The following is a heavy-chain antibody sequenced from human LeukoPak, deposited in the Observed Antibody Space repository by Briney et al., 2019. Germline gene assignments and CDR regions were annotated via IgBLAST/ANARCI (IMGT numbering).Heavy chain of an antibody. J-gene: IGHJ6*02. Sequence: PGGSLRLSCAASGFTFSSYLMNWVRQAPGKGLEWVGFIRSKAYGGTTEYAASVKGRFTISRDDSKSIAYLQMNSLKTEDTAVYYCTRDFGSGWVNYYYYGMDVWGQGTTVTVSS. D-gene: IGHD6-19*01. CDR3: TRDFGSGWVNYYYYGMDV. CDR2: IRSKAYGGTT. CDR1: GFTFSSYL. V-gene: IGHV3-49*04.